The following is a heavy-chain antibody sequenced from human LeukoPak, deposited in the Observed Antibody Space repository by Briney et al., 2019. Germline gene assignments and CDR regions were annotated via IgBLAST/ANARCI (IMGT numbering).Heavy chain of an antibody. CDR1: DGSIINNNHY. J-gene: IGHJ3*02. Sequence: SETLSLTCTVSDGSIINNNHYWGWTRQPPGKGLEWIGSISYSGGTAYNPSLRSRVTISVDTSKNQFSLKVNSVTAADTAVYYCAREVEYYDSSGYRPHAFDIWGQGTMVTVSS. D-gene: IGHD3-22*01. CDR2: ISYSGGT. CDR3: AREVEYYDSSGYRPHAFDI. V-gene: IGHV4-39*02.